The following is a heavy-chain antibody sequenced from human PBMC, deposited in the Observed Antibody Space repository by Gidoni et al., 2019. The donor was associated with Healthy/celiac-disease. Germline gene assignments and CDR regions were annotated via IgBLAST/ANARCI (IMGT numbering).Heavy chain of an antibody. CDR3: ARAKTPRGAFDI. CDR2: INPNSGGT. V-gene: IGHV1-2*04. J-gene: IGHJ3*02. Sequence: VRQAPGQGLEWMGWINPNSGGTNYAQKFQGWVTMTRDTSISTAYMELSRLRSDDTAVYYCARAKTPRGAFDIWGQGTMVTVSS.